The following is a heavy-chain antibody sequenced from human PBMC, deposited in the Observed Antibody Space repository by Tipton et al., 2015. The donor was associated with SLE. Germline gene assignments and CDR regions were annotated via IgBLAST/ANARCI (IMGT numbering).Heavy chain of an antibody. D-gene: IGHD6-13*01. CDR3: ARGYRIAALRPWYFDL. CDR2: INHSGST. V-gene: IGHV4-34*01. CDR1: GGSLSTYY. Sequence: TLSLTCTVSGGSLSTYYWSWIRQPPGKGLEWIGEINHSGSTNYSPSLKSRVNISVDTSKNQFSLKMTSLTAADTAVYYCARGYRIAALRPWYFDLWGRGTLVTVSS. J-gene: IGHJ2*01.